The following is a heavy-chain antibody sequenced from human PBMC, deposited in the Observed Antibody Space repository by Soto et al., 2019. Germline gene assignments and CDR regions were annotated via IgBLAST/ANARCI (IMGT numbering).Heavy chain of an antibody. CDR3: ARLGRIPFDY. CDR2: IIPIFGTA. D-gene: IGHD2-21*01. J-gene: IGHJ4*02. CDR1: GGTFSSYA. V-gene: IGHV1-69*06. Sequence: SVKVSCNASGGTFSSYAISWVRQAPGQWLEWMGGIIPIFGTANYAQKFQGRVTITADKSTSTAYMELSSLRSEDTAVYYCARLGRIPFDYWGQGTLVTVSS.